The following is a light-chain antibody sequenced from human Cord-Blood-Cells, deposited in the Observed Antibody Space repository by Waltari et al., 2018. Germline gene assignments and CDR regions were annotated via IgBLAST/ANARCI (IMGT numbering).Light chain of an antibody. Sequence: DIQLTQSPSFMSASVGARVPITCRASQGISSYLAWYQQKPGKAPKLLIYAASTLQSGVPSRFSGSGSGTEFTLTISSLQPEDFATYYCQQLNSYPLTFGGGTKVEIK. CDR3: QQLNSYPLT. CDR2: AAS. J-gene: IGKJ4*01. V-gene: IGKV1-9*01. CDR1: QGISSY.